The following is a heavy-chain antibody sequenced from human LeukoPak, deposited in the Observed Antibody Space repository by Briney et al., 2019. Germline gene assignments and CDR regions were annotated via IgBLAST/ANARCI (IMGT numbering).Heavy chain of an antibody. D-gene: IGHD3-22*01. CDR3: ARGALTYYYDSSGSTGGFDP. CDR1: GFTFSDYH. J-gene: IGHJ5*02. V-gene: IGHV3-11*01. Sequence: NSGGSLRLSCAASGFTFSDYHMSWIRQAPGKGLEWVSYISSSGSTIYYADSVKGRFTISRDNAKNSLYLQMNNLRAEDTAVYYCARGALTYYYDSSGSTGGFDPWGQGTLVTVSS. CDR2: ISSSGSTI.